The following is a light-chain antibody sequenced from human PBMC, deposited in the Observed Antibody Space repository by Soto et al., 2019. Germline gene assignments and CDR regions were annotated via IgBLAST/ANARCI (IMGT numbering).Light chain of an antibody. CDR1: SSDVGGYNF. V-gene: IGLV2-14*01. CDR2: EVN. CDR3: RSYTFSSTLVV. J-gene: IGLJ3*02. Sequence: QSALTQPASVSGSPGQSITISCTGTSSDVGGYNFVSWYQQHPGKAPRLMIFEVNNRPSGVSDRFSGSKSGNTASLTISGLQAEDEADYYCRSYTFSSTLVVFGGGTKVTVL.